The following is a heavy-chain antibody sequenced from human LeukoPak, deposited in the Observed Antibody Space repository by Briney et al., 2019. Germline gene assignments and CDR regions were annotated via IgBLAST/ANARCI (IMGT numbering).Heavy chain of an antibody. CDR3: AKGFPAEWLFYDYYYYGMDV. J-gene: IGHJ6*02. CDR1: GFTFSSYA. CDR2: ISGSGGST. Sequence: QAGGSLRLSCAASGFTFSSYAMSWVRQAPGKGLEWVSAISGSGGSTYYADSVKGRFTISRDNSKNTLYLQMNSLRAEDTAVYYCAKGFPAEWLFYDYYYYGMDVWGQGTTVTVSS. V-gene: IGHV3-23*01. D-gene: IGHD3-3*01.